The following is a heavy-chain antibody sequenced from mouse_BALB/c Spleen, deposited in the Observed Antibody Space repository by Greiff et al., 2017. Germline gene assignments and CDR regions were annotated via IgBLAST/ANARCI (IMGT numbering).Heavy chain of an antibody. CDR3: TRGGIYYDYDYFDY. Sequence: QVQLQQSGAELVKPGASVKLSCKASGYTFTSYYMYWVKQRPGQGLEWIGEINPSNGGTNFNEKFKSKATLTVDKSSSTAYMQLSSLTSEDSAVYYCTRGGIYYDYDYFDYWGQGTTLTVSS. CDR2: INPSNGGT. D-gene: IGHD2-4*01. J-gene: IGHJ2*01. CDR1: GYTFTSYY. V-gene: IGHV1S81*02.